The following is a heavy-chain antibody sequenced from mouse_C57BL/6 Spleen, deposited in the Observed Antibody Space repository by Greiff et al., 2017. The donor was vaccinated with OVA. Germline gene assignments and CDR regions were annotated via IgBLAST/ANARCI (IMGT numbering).Heavy chain of an antibody. CDR1: GYAFTHYL. CDR2: INPGSGGT. D-gene: IGHD2-5*01. CDR3: ARSPGNYSNYFDY. Sequence: VQLQQSGAELVRPGTSVKVSCKASGYAFTHYLIEWVKQRPGQGLEWIGVINPGSGGTNYNEKFKGKATLTAAKSSSTAYMQLSSLTSEDSAVYFCARSPGNYSNYFDYWGQGTTLTVSS. J-gene: IGHJ2*01. V-gene: IGHV1-54*01.